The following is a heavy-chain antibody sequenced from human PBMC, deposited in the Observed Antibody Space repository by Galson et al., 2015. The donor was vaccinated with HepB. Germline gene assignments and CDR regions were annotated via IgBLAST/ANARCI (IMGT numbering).Heavy chain of an antibody. CDR3: ATEDTLVRGNLLNLSGMDV. V-gene: IGHV1-69*13. CDR2: IIPIFGIA. J-gene: IGHJ6*02. Sequence: SVKVSCKASGGTFSSYAISWVRQAPGQGLEWMGGIIPIFGIANYAQKFQGRVTITADESTSTAYMELSSLRSEDTAVYYCATEDTLVRGNLLNLSGMDVWGQGTTVTVSS. D-gene: IGHD3-10*01. CDR1: GGTFSSYA.